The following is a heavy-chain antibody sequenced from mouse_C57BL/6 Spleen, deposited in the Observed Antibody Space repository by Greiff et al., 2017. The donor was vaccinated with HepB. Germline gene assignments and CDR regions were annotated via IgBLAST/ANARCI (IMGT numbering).Heavy chain of an antibody. J-gene: IGHJ3*01. D-gene: IGHD6-2*01. CDR3: ARTSLLAY. CDR2: ISSGSSTI. V-gene: IGHV5-17*01. CDR1: GFTFSDYG. Sequence: EVKLVESGGGLVKPGGSLKLSCAASGFTFSDYGMHWVRQAPEKGLEWVAYISSGSSTIYYADTLKSRFTISRDNAKNTLFLQMTSLRSEDTAMYYCARTSLLAYWGQGTLVTVSA.